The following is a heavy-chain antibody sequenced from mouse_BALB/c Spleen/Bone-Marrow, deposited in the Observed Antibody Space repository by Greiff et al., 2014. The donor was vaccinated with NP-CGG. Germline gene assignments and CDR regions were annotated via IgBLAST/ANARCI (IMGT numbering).Heavy chain of an antibody. CDR2: IPPGSGTT. V-gene: IGHV1S41*01. D-gene: IGHD1-1*01. Sequence: DLVKPGASVELSCKASGYTFTSYWINWIKQRPGQGLEWIGRIPPGSGTTYYNEMFKGKATLTVDTSSTTAYIQLSSLSSEDSAVYFCARGSYYYGSSSPWFAYWGRGTLVTVSA. CDR3: ARGSYYYGSSSPWFAY. CDR1: GYTFTSYW. J-gene: IGHJ3*01.